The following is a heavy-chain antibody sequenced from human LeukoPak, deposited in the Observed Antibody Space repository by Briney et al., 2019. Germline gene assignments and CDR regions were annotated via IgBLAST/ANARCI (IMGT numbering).Heavy chain of an antibody. CDR3: AKATGTYFLFDGN. J-gene: IGHJ4*02. CDR1: GFTFSSYR. D-gene: IGHD2/OR15-2a*01. V-gene: IGHV3-23*01. Sequence: PGGSLRLSCVASGFTFSSYRMSWVRQAPGKGLEWVSTMSGDGDRAFYADSVKGRFTISRDNSKNAVYLQMNYLRAEDTALYYCAKATGTYFLFDGNWGQGILVTVSS. CDR2: MSGDGDRA.